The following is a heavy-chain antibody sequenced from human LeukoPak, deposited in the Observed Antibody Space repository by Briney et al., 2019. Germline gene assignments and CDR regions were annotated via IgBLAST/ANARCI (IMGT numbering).Heavy chain of an antibody. CDR1: GYTFTIYD. CDR3: ARGYAAAAGNLIDY. V-gene: IGHV1-8*03. CDR2: MNPNSGNT. J-gene: IGHJ4*02. D-gene: IGHD6-13*01. Sequence: ASVKVSCKASGYTFTIYDINWVRQATGQGVEWMGWMNPNSGNTGYTQKFQGRVTITKNTSISTAYMELSSLRSEDTAVYYCARGYAAAAGNLIDYWGQGTLVTVSS.